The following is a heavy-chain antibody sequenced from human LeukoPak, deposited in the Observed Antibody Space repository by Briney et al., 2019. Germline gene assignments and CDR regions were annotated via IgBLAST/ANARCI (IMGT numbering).Heavy chain of an antibody. Sequence: ASVKVSCKASGYSFTSYYMHWVRQAPGQGLEWMGWISAYNGNTNYAQKLQGRVTMTTDTSTSTAYMELRSLRSDDTAVYYCAREGSGWYGHYFDYWGQGTLVTVSS. CDR3: AREGSGWYGHYFDY. J-gene: IGHJ4*02. D-gene: IGHD6-19*01. V-gene: IGHV1-18*04. CDR2: ISAYNGNT. CDR1: GYSFTSYY.